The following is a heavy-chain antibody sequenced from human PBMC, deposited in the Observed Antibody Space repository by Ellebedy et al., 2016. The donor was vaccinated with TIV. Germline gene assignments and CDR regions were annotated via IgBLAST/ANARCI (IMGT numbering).Heavy chain of an antibody. Sequence: GESLKISCSASGFTFSSYIIHWVRQAPGKGLEFVSAISSNGGRTYYADSVKGRFTISRDNSKNTLYLHMSSLRAEDTAVYYCVKLESEDYWGQGTLVTVSS. CDR2: ISSNGGRT. V-gene: IGHV3-64D*06. J-gene: IGHJ4*02. D-gene: IGHD3-3*01. CDR1: GFTFSSYI. CDR3: VKLESEDY.